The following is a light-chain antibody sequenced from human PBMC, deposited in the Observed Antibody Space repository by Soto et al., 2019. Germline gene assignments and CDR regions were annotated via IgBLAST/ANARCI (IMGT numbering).Light chain of an antibody. CDR1: QSVRSY. CDR3: HQYDHWTQK. J-gene: IGKJ1*01. Sequence: VVMTQSPATLSVSPGERATLSCGASQSVRSYLAWYQQKPGQAPRLLIHGASTRAPGIPARFSGSGSGTDFTLTISSLQSEDFAVYYCHQYDHWTQKFGQGTKVDI. V-gene: IGKV3-15*01. CDR2: GAS.